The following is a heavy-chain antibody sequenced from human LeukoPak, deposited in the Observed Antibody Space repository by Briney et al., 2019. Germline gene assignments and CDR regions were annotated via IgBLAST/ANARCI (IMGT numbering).Heavy chain of an antibody. Sequence: ASVKVSCKASGYTFTSYDINWVRQATGQGLEWMGWISAYNGNTNYAQKLQGRVTMTTDTSTSTAYMELRSLRSDDTAVYYCARLPDYYDSSWFDPWGQGTLVTVSS. D-gene: IGHD3-22*01. J-gene: IGHJ5*02. CDR3: ARLPDYYDSSWFDP. CDR1: GYTFTSYD. CDR2: ISAYNGNT. V-gene: IGHV1-18*01.